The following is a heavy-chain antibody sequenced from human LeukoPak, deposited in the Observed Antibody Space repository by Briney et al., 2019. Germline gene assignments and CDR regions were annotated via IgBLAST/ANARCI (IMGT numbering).Heavy chain of an antibody. CDR2: IRYDGSNK. D-gene: IGHD3-10*01. CDR3: ARDRRGYYGSGSYKVFDY. Sequence: GGSLRLSCVASGFTFGSYGMHWVRQAPGKGLEWVSFIRYDGSNKYYADSVKGRLTISRDNSKNTLYLQMNSLRAEDTAVYYCARDRRGYYGSGSYKVFDYWGQGTLVTVSS. V-gene: IGHV3-30*02. J-gene: IGHJ4*02. CDR1: GFTFGSYG.